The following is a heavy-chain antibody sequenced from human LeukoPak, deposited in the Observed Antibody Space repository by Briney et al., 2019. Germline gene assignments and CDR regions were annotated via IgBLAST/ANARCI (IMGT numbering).Heavy chain of an antibody. CDR3: ARVAGDPTYQIDY. D-gene: IGHD7-27*01. Sequence: SETLSLTCVVYGGSFSGYYWSWIRQPPGKGLEWIGEINHSGSTNYNPSLKSRVTISVDTSKNQFSLKLSSVTAADTAVYYCARVAGDPTYQIDYWGQGTLVTVSS. V-gene: IGHV4-34*01. J-gene: IGHJ4*02. CDR1: GGSFSGYY. CDR2: INHSGST.